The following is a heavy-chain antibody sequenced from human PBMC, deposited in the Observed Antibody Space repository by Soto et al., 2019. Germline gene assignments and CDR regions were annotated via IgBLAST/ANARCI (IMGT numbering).Heavy chain of an antibody. D-gene: IGHD2-2*01. V-gene: IGHV1-3*01. CDR2: INAGNGNT. CDR3: ASCPQNCITTSPCCLFFDY. Sequence: ASVKVSCKASGYTFSNYGIHWVRQAPGQRLDWMGLINAGNGNTKYSQKFQVRVTLTRDTSASTAYMELSSLRSEDTALYYCASCPQNCITTSPCCLFFDYWGQGTLVTVSS. J-gene: IGHJ4*02. CDR1: GYTFSNYG.